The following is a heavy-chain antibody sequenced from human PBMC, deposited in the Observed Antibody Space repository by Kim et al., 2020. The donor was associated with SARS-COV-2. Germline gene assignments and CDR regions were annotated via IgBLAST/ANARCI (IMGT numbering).Heavy chain of an antibody. CDR1: GDSVSSNTGA. CDR3: SRQYRDSTYYSGLDV. V-gene: IGHV6-1*01. Sequence: SQTLSLTCVISGDSVSSNTGAWNWIRQSPSRGLEWLGRTYYRSKWINDYAVSVRSRITINPDTSKNQFSLHLDPVTPEDTAVYYCSRQYRDSTYYSGLDVWGQGTTVTVSS. J-gene: IGHJ6*02. CDR2: TYYRSKWIN. D-gene: IGHD6-6*01.